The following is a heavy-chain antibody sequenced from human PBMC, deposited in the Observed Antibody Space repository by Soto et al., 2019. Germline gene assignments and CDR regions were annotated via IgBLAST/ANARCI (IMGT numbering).Heavy chain of an antibody. CDR2: IRGDGGQT. V-gene: IGHV3-23*01. Sequence: GGSLRLSCTASGFTFSSYGMGWVLQAPGKGLQWVSTIRGDGGQTHYTDSVKGRFSISRDNSKNTVYLQMDSLRAEDTAMYFCARDVGLDSDDFFAYWGQGTKVTVSS. CDR1: GFTFSSYG. D-gene: IGHD3-9*01. CDR3: ARDVGLDSDDFFAY. J-gene: IGHJ4*02.